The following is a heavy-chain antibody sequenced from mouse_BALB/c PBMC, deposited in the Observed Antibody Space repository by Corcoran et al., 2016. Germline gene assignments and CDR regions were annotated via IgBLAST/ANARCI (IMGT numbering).Heavy chain of an antibody. J-gene: IGHJ3*01. Sequence: LVKTGASVKISCKASGYSFTGYYMHWVKQSHGKSLEWIGYISCYNGATSYNQKFKGKATFTVDTSSGTAYMQFNSLTSEDSAVYYCARGRDYVFAYWGQGTLVTVSA. CDR2: ISCYNGAT. V-gene: IGHV1S34*01. D-gene: IGHD2-4*01. CDR3: ARGRDYVFAY. CDR1: GYSFTGYY.